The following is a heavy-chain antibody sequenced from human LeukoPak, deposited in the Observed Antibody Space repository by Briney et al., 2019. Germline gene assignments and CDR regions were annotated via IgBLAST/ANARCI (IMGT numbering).Heavy chain of an antibody. J-gene: IGHJ3*02. V-gene: IGHV4-39*07. CDR2: IYYSGST. D-gene: IGHD3-9*01. CDR3: ARLDPLLFAFDI. CDR1: GGSISSSSHY. Sequence: SETLSLTCSVSGGSISSSSHYWDWIRQPPGEGLEWIGSIYYSGSTNYNPSLKSRVTISVDTSKNQFSLKLSSVTAADTAVYYCARLDPLLFAFDIWGQGTMVTVSS.